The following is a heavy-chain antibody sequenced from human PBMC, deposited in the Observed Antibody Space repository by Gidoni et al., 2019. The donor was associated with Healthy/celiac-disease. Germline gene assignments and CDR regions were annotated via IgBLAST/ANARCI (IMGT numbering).Heavy chain of an antibody. CDR3: AKELGSRPHDAFDI. CDR2: ISGSGGRT. CDR1: GFTFSSFA. V-gene: IGHV3-23*01. Sequence: EVQLLESGGGLVQPGGSLSLSCSASGFTFSSFAMSWVRHAPGKGLEWVSAISGSGGRTYYADSVKGRFTISRDNSKNTLYLQMNSLRAEDTAVYYCAKELGSRPHDAFDIWGQGTMVRLF. J-gene: IGHJ3*02. D-gene: IGHD2-2*01.